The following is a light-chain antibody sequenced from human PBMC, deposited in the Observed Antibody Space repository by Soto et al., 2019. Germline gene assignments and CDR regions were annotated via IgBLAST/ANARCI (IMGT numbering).Light chain of an antibody. Sequence: DIQMTQSPSSLSASVGDRVTITCRASQGISNYLAWYQQKPGEVPKVLIYGASSLQSGVPSRFSGSGSGTDFNLTRIRLQPEDVANYYCLEYDSALWTFCKGTKVEI. CDR1: QGISNY. CDR3: LEYDSALWT. CDR2: GAS. J-gene: IGKJ1*01. V-gene: IGKV1-27*01.